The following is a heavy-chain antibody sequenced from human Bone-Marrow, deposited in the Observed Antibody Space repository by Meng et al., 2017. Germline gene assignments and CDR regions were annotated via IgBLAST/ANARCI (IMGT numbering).Heavy chain of an antibody. V-gene: IGHV3-9*01. D-gene: IGHD6-13*01. CDR1: GFPFDDYA. J-gene: IGHJ4*02. CDR3: ARGKGWQLVDPLDY. Sequence: GGSLRLSCAASGFPFDDYAIHWVRQAPGKGLEWVSGISWNSGSIGYADSVKGRVTISRDNAKNSLYLQMNSLRVEDTALYYCARGKGWQLVDPLDYWGQGTLVTVSS. CDR2: ISWNSGSI.